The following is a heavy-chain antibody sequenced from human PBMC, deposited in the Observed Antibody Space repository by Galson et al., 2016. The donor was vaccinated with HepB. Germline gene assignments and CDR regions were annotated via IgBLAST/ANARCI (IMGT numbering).Heavy chain of an antibody. D-gene: IGHD3-16*01. J-gene: IGHJ4*02. Sequence: SLRLSCAGSGFIFSGSVMHWVRQASGKGLEWVGRIRSKTHSSAKAYATSVEGRFTISRDDSKNTTYLLMNSLKTEDTAVYYCSSRDFTHYGVDYWGLGTLVIVSS. V-gene: IGHV3-73*01. CDR3: SSRDFTHYGVDY. CDR2: IRSKTHSSAK. CDR1: GFIFSGSV.